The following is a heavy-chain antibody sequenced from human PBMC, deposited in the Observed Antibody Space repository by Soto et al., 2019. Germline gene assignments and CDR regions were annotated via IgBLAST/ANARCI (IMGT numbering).Heavy chain of an antibody. J-gene: IGHJ4*02. CDR1: GGSFSGYY. Sequence: SETLSLTCAVYGGSFSGYYWSWIRQPPGKGLEWIGEINHSGSTNYNPSLKSRVTISVDTSKNQFSLKLSSVTAADTAVYYCATYSVNSYGLAQGIDHWGQGTLVTVSS. D-gene: IGHD4-17*01. V-gene: IGHV4-34*01. CDR3: ATYSVNSYGLAQGIDH. CDR2: INHSGST.